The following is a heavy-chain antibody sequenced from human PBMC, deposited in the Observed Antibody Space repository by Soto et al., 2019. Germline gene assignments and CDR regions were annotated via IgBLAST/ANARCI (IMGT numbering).Heavy chain of an antibody. CDR1: EFSLSTSEVG. V-gene: IGHV2-5*01. J-gene: IGHJ5*02. CDR2: LYWNDDN. CDR3: VHTSGWQHTT. Sequence: QITVKESGPTLVKPTQTLTLSCTFSEFSLSTSEVGVAWIRQPPGKALEWLALLYWNDDNRYSPSLKNRLTITKDTSKNQVILTMINMDPVDTATYYCVHTSGWQHTTWGQGTLVTVSS. D-gene: IGHD1-1*01.